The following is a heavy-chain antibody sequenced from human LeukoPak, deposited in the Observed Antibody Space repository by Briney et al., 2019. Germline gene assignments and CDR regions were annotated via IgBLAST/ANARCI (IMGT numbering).Heavy chain of an antibody. CDR1: GYTFSTYG. D-gene: IGHD6-19*01. CDR3: ARDKDLGAVAGTFDY. V-gene: IGHV1-18*01. J-gene: IGHJ4*02. CDR2: ISAYNGHT. Sequence: GASVTVSCKASGYTFSTYGISWVRQAPGQGLELMGWISAYNGHTNYAQKFQGRVTMTTDTSTSTAYMELTSLTSDDTAVYYCARDKDLGAVAGTFDYWGQGTLVTVSS.